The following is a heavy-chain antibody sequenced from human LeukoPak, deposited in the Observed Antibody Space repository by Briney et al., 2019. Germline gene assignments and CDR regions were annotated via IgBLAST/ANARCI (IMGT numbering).Heavy chain of an antibody. V-gene: IGHV3-74*01. J-gene: IGHJ5*02. CDR2: INSDGSNI. Sequence: PGGSLRLSCAASGFTLRDFWMHWVRQAPGKGLVWVSRINSDGSNITYADSVKGRFTISRDNAKNTLYLQMNSLRGEDTAVYYCARGGLDYGDYEPLTEFDPWGQGTLVTVSS. CDR1: GFTLRDFW. CDR3: ARGGLDYGDYEPLTEFDP. D-gene: IGHD4-17*01.